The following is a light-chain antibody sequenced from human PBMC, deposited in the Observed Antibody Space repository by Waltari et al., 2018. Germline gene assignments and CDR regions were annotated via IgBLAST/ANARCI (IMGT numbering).Light chain of an antibody. CDR1: SRHIGTFNL. CDR2: YVS. Sequence: QSALTQPASVSGSPGQSISIPCIGTSRHIGTFNLVSWYLQYPGTAPTLLISYVSQPPSGVSNRFSGSKSGNTASLTISGLQAEDEAIYYCCSYAGSRTWVFGGGAKLTVL. V-gene: IGLV2-23*02. CDR3: CSYAGSRTWV. J-gene: IGLJ3*02.